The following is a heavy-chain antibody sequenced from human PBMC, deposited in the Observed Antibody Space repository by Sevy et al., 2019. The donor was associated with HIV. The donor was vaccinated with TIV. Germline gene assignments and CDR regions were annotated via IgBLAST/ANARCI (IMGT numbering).Heavy chain of an antibody. CDR2: ISSTGSMI. CDR1: GFTFSSYE. J-gene: IGHJ1*01. D-gene: IGHD6-19*01. V-gene: IGHV3-48*03. Sequence: GGSLRLSCIASGFTFSSYEMNWVRQAPGKGLEWVSYISSTGSMIYYEDSVKGRFTISRDNAKNSLYLQMNSLRAEDTAVYYCAREDGSRQYCQYWGQGTLVTVSS. CDR3: AREDGSRQYCQY.